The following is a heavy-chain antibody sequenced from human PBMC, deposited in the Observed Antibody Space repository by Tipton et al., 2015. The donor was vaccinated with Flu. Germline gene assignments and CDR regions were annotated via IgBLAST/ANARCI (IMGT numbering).Heavy chain of an antibody. V-gene: IGHV4-4*07. Sequence: TLSLTCTVSGGSIRSYYWSWIRQPAGKGLEWIGLMYTSGSTNDNPPLKSRITMSLDTSMNQFSLKLTSVAAADTAVYNCAREMNGSESRGGYFYYGMDVWGQGTAVTVSS. CDR1: GGSIRSYY. D-gene: IGHD3-10*01. CDR2: MYTSGST. CDR3: AREMNGSESRGGYFYYGMDV. J-gene: IGHJ6*02.